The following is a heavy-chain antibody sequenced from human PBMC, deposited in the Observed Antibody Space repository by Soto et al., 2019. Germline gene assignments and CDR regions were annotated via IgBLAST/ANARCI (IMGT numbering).Heavy chain of an antibody. CDR3: ARRKFDWLLSGPAGDKARAEYYFDY. D-gene: IGHD3-9*01. CDR1: GFTFDDYG. Sequence: GGSLRLSCAASGFTFDDYGMSWVRQAPGKGLEWVSGINWNGGSTGYADSVKGRFTISRDNAKNSLYLQMNSLRAEDTALYYCARRKFDWLLSGPAGDKARAEYYFDYWGQGTLVTVSS. J-gene: IGHJ4*02. CDR2: INWNGGST. V-gene: IGHV3-20*04.